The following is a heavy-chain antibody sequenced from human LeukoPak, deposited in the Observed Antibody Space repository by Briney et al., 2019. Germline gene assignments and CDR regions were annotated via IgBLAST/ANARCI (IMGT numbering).Heavy chain of an antibody. D-gene: IGHD3-22*01. V-gene: IGHV3-66*01. CDR1: GFSFSSYA. Sequence: GGSLRLSCAASGFSFSSYAMSWVRQAPGKGLEWVSVIYSGGSTYYADSVKGRFTISRDNSKNTLYLQMNSLRAEDTAVYYCAREGSGYPTHYDAFDIWGQGTMVTVSS. J-gene: IGHJ3*02. CDR3: AREGSGYPTHYDAFDI. CDR2: IYSGGST.